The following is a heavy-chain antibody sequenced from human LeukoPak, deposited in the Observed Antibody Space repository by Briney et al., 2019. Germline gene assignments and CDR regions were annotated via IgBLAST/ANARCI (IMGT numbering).Heavy chain of an antibody. D-gene: IGHD3-16*01. CDR2: IYSGGST. J-gene: IGHJ6*02. Sequence: PGGSLRLSCAASGFTVSSNYMNWVRQAPGKGLEWVSVIYSGGSTFYADSVEGRFTISRDNAKKSLYLQMNSLRVEDTAVYYCVRGWAMDVWGQGTTVTVSS. CDR1: GFTVSSNY. V-gene: IGHV3-53*01. CDR3: VRGWAMDV.